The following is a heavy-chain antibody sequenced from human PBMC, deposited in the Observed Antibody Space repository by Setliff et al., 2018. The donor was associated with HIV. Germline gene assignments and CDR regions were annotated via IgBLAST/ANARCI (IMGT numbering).Heavy chain of an antibody. CDR3: ARNTFGSDSERLDS. CDR1: GGSISSYY. J-gene: IGHJ4*02. D-gene: IGHD3-3*01. Sequence: PSETLSLTCTVSGGSISSYYWSWIRLPPGKGLEWIGYIYTSGITNYNPSLKSRVTMSVDTSKNQFSLKLGSVTAADTAVYYCARNTFGSDSERLDSWGQGTLVTVSS. V-gene: IGHV4-4*08. CDR2: IYTSGIT.